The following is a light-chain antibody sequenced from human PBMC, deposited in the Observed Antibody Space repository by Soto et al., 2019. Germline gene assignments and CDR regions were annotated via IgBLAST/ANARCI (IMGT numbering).Light chain of an antibody. CDR3: TAWDDNVNGWL. J-gene: IGLJ3*02. CDR1: SSNIEDNS. CDR2: NDY. Sequence: QSVLTQPPSASGTAGQRVTISCSGSSSNIEDNSVSWYQRLPGTAPKLLIYNDYERPSGVPDRFSGSKSGTSASLAISGLQSEDDGEYYCTAWDDNVNGWLLGGGTKLTVL. V-gene: IGLV1-44*01.